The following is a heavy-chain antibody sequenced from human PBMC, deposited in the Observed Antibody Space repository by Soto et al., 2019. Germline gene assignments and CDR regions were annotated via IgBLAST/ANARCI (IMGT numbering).Heavy chain of an antibody. J-gene: IGHJ6*02. CDR3: ATEPPVEYCSSTSCLGMDV. CDR2: FDPEDGET. CDR1: GYTLTELS. D-gene: IGHD2-2*01. V-gene: IGHV1-24*01. Sequence: ASVKVSCKVSGYTLTELSMHWVRQAPGKGLEWMGGFDPEDGETIYAQKFQGRVTMTEDTSTDTAYMELSSLRSEDTAVYYCATEPPVEYCSSTSCLGMDVWGQETTVTVSS.